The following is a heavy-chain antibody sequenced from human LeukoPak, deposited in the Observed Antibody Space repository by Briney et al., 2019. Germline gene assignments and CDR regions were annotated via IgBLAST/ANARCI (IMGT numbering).Heavy chain of an antibody. CDR2: IYSSGST. Sequence: SETLSLTCTVSGGSISSSTFYWGWIRQPPGKGLEWIGSIYSSGSTYYNPSLKSRVTISVDPSKNQFSLKLTSVTAADTAVYYCARQRYSSNWEAGFFDLWGRGTLVTVSS. V-gene: IGHV4-39*01. CDR1: GGSISSSTFY. CDR3: ARQRYSSNWEAGFFDL. J-gene: IGHJ2*01. D-gene: IGHD6-13*01.